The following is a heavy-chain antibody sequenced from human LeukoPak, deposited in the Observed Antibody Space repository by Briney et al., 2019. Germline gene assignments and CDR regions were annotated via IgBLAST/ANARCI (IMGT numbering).Heavy chain of an antibody. CDR3: ARRSSGGGLFDY. CDR1: GGSISSSSYY. J-gene: IGHJ4*02. V-gene: IGHV4-39*02. D-gene: IGHD6-19*01. Sequence: SETLSLTCTVSGGSISSSSYYWGWIRQPPGKGLEWIGSIFYSGNTYYNASLKSRVAISVDTSKNHFSLKLSSVTSADTAVYYCARRSSGGGLFDYWGQGTLVTVSS. CDR2: IFYSGNT.